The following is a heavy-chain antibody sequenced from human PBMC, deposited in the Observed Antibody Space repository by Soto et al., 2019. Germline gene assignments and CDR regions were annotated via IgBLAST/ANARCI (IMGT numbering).Heavy chain of an antibody. CDR2: IVVGSGNT. CDR3: ATPGIAVAGTSSSAFDI. V-gene: IGHV1-58*01. D-gene: IGHD6-19*01. CDR1: GVTFTSSA. Sequence: EASVKVTCKACGVTFTSSAVQWVRQARAQRLEWIGWIVVGSGNTNYAQKFQERVTITRDMSTSTAYMELSSLRSEDTAVYYCATPGIAVAGTSSSAFDIWGQGTMVTVSS. J-gene: IGHJ3*02.